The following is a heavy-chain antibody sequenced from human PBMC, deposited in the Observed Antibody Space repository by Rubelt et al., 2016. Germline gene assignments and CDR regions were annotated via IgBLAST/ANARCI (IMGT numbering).Heavy chain of an antibody. CDR1: AGSISRSTSY. CDR3: ARELVEGTGT. V-gene: IGHV4-39*02. CDR2: AYYSGST. J-gene: IGHJ4*02. Sequence: QLQLQESGPGLVKPSETLSLTCTVSAGSISRSTSYWGWIRQAPGKGLEWIGSAYYSGSTYYSPSLKSRVTISVETSKNQFSLKRGAVTAADTAVYYCARELVEGTGTWGQGTLVTVSS. D-gene: IGHD2-15*01.